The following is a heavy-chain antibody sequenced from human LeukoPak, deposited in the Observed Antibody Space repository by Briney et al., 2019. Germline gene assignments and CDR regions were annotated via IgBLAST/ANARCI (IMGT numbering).Heavy chain of an antibody. D-gene: IGHD4-11*01. CDR1: GITFSHYT. CDR3: ARVMMGATVTTFHYYCMDV. Sequence: PGGSLRLSCAACGITFSHYTIGWVRQAPGKGLERVASITSSSSHIYYADSVKGRFTISRDNAKNEVYLQMNSLRGEDTAIYYCARVMMGATVTTFHYYCMDVWGVGTAVTVSS. CDR2: ITSSSSHI. J-gene: IGHJ6*03. V-gene: IGHV3-21*01.